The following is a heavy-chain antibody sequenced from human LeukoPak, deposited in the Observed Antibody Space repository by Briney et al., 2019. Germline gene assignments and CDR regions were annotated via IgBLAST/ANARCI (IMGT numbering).Heavy chain of an antibody. CDR1: GGSFSDYY. J-gene: IGHJ4*02. Sequence: PAETLSLTCAVYGGSFSDYYWSWIRQAPGKGLEWVSYISSSSSYTNYADSVKGRFTISRDNAKNSLYLQMNSLRAEDTAVYYCARVSYGSGSYYNVWGQGTLVTVSS. V-gene: IGHV3-11*05. D-gene: IGHD3-10*01. CDR2: ISSSSSYT. CDR3: ARVSYGSGSYYNV.